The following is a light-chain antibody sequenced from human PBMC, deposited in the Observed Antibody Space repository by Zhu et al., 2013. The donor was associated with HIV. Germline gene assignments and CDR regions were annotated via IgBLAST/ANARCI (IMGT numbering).Light chain of an antibody. CDR3: QQYGSPPVA. V-gene: IGKV3-20*01. J-gene: IGKJ3*01. CDR2: GAS. CDR1: ENIRHDY. Sequence: EIVLTQSPDTLSLSPGDRATLSCRASENIRHDYLAWYQQHPGQPPRLLIFGASGRATGIPDRFSGSGSGTDFTLIIRRLEPEDFAIYYCQQYGSPPVAFGPGTKVDFK.